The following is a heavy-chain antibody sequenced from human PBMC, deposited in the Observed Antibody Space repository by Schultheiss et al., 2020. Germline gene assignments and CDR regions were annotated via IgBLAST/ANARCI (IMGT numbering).Heavy chain of an antibody. D-gene: IGHD3-10*01. J-gene: IGHJ4*02. Sequence: ETLSLTCAVYGGSFSGYYWSWIRQPPGKGLDWVSAISADGDSTYYADSVKGRFTISRDNSKNTLYLQMNSLKTEDTAVYYCEFSGSGSHNQYYFDYWGQGILVTVSS. V-gene: IGHV3-23*01. CDR2: ISADGDST. CDR1: GGSFSGYY. CDR3: EFSGSGSHNQYYFDY.